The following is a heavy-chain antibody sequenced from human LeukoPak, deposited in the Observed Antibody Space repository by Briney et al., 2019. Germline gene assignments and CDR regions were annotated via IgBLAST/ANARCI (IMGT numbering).Heavy chain of an antibody. CDR2: ISSSSSYI. Sequence: GGSLRLSCAASGFTFSSYSMNWVRQAPGKGLEWVSSISSSSSYIYYADSVKGRFTISRDNAKNSLYLQMNSLRAEDTAVYYCARGIDCSSTSCHYYYYMDVWGKGTTVTVSS. CDR3: ARGIDCSSTSCHYYYYMDV. CDR1: GFTFSSYS. J-gene: IGHJ6*03. D-gene: IGHD2-2*01. V-gene: IGHV3-21*01.